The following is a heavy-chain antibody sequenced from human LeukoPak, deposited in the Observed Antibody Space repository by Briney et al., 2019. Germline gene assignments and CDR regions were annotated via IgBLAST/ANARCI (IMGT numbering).Heavy chain of an antibody. V-gene: IGHV3-23*05. J-gene: IGHJ4*02. CDR2: VDTSGSSA. CDR3: GGDY. CDR1: GFTFSRYA. Sequence: GGSLRLSCAASGFTFSRYAMNWGRQAPGTGLEWVSTVDTSGSSAYYADSVKGRFTISRDNSKNTVYLQMNNLRAEDTAIYYGGGDYWGQGPLITVSS.